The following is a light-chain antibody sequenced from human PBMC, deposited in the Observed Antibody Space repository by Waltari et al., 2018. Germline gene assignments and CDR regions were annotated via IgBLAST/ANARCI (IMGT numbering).Light chain of an antibody. V-gene: IGLV2-14*03. J-gene: IGLJ2*01. Sequence: QSALTQSASVSGSPGQSITISCTGTSSDVRTYNYVSWYRQHPGKAPQLLIYDVDKRPSGVSSRFTGSKSGNTASLTISGIQAEDEAAYYCSSYSTTNTVLFGGGTEVTLL. CDR3: SSYSTTNTVL. CDR2: DVD. CDR1: SSDVRTYNY.